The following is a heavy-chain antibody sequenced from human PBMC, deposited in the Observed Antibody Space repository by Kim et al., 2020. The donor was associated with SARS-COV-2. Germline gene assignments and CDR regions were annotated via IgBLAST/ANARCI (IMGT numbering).Heavy chain of an antibody. D-gene: IGHD3-16*02. CDR1: GGSISSGGYY. J-gene: IGHJ4*02. CDR2: IDYSGST. V-gene: IGHV4-31*03. CDR3: ARAPRGGVITFGGVISGGFDY. Sequence: SETLSLTCTVSGGSISSGGYYWSWIRQHPGKGLEWIGYIDYSGSTYYNPSLKSRVTISVDTSKNQFSLKLSSVTAADTAVYYCARAPRGGVITFGGVISGGFDYWGQGPLVTVSS.